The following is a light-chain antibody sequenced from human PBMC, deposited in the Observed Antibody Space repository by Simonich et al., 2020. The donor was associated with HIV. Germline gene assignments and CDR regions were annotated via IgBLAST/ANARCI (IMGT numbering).Light chain of an antibody. CDR1: SGSIASNY. Sequence: NFMLTQPHSVSESPGKTVTISCTRSSGSIASNYVQWYQQRPGSAPTTMIYEDNQRPSGVPDRFSGSIDSSSNSASLTISGLKTEDEADYYCSSYTSSSSVVFGGGTKLTVL. V-gene: IGLV6-57*03. J-gene: IGLJ2*01. CDR3: SSYTSSSSVV. CDR2: EDN.